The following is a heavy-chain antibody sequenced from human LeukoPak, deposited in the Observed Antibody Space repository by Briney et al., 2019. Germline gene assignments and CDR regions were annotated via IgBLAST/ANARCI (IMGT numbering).Heavy chain of an antibody. CDR1: GGSISSYY. D-gene: IGHD4-17*01. Sequence: PSETLSLTCTVSGGSISSYYWSWIRQPPGKGLEWIGYIYYSGSTNYNPSLKSRVTISVDTSKNKFSLKLSSVTAADTAVYYCASSSVTPETFDYWGQGTLVTVSS. CDR2: IYYSGST. V-gene: IGHV4-59*01. CDR3: ASSSVTPETFDY. J-gene: IGHJ4*02.